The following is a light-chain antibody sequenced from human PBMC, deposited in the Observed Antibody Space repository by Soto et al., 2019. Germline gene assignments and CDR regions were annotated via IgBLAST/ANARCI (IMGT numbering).Light chain of an antibody. CDR3: QQYNSYPYT. Sequence: DIQMTQSPSTLSASVGDRVTITCRASQSISSWLAWYQQKPGKAPKLLIYKASSLESGVPSSFSGTGSGTEFTLTISSLQPDDFATYHCQQYNSYPYTFGQGTKLEIK. CDR2: KAS. J-gene: IGKJ2*01. CDR1: QSISSW. V-gene: IGKV1-5*03.